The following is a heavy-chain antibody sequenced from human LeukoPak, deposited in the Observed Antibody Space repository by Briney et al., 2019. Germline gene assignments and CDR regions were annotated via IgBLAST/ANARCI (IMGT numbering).Heavy chain of an antibody. V-gene: IGHV3-53*01. CDR2: IYSGGAT. CDR1: GFIVSDDY. D-gene: IGHD2-8*02. Sequence: PGGSLRLSCAASGFIVSDDYISWVRQTPGMGLEWVSVIYSGGATFYADSVKGRFTISRDNSKNTVHLQMNSLRAEDTAVYYCASGGKYCTGGACYGDWGQGTLVTVSS. CDR3: ASGGKYCTGGACYGD. J-gene: IGHJ4*02.